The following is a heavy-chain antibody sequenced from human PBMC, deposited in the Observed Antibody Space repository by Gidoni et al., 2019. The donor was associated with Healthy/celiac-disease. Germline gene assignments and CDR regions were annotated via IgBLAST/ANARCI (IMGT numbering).Heavy chain of an antibody. CDR1: GYTFTGYY. CDR3: ASGGYYDSSGYYDAYGAGFDI. V-gene: IGHV1-2*02. CDR2: INPNSGGT. D-gene: IGHD3-22*01. Sequence: QVQLVQSGAEVKKPGASVKVSCKASGYTFTGYYMHWVRQAPGQGLEWMGWINPNSGGTNYAQKFQGRVTMTRDTSISTAYMELSRLRSDDTAVYYCASGGYYDSSGYYDAYGAGFDIWGQGTMVTVSS. J-gene: IGHJ3*02.